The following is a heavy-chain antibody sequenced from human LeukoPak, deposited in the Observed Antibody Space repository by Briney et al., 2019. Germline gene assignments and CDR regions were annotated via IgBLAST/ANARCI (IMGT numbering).Heavy chain of an antibody. Sequence: GASVKVSCKASGYTFTSYGISWVRQAPGQGLEWMGWISAYNGNTNYAQKLQGRVTMTTDTSTSTAYMELRSLRSDDTAVYYCARQPRQYSSSSAKGSGSYYIHWGQGTLVTVSS. D-gene: IGHD6-6*01. CDR3: ARQPRQYSSSSAKGSGSYYIH. CDR1: GYTFTSYG. J-gene: IGHJ1*01. V-gene: IGHV1-18*01. CDR2: ISAYNGNT.